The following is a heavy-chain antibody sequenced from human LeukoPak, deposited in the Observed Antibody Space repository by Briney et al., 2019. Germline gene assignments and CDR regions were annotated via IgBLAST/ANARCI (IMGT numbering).Heavy chain of an antibody. Sequence: GSLRFPCVSSGFTSSISWVTWVRQAPRKGVAWVANIDKHGGGKCLVDSLKGRFAISRDYASNSVFLQMNSPRAEDTSVYYCARGAEWGYYDLWGQGTPVTVSS. CDR3: ARGAEWGYYDL. V-gene: IGHV3-7*01. CDR2: IDKHGGGK. D-gene: IGHD3-3*01. CDR1: GFTSSISW. J-gene: IGHJ4*02.